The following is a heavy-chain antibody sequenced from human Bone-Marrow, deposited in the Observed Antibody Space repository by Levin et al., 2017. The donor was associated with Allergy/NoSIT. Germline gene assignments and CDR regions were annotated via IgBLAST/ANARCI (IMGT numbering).Heavy chain of an antibody. V-gene: IGHV3-33*01. J-gene: IGHJ4*02. CDR2: IWYDGSNK. CDR3: ARGIAAAGTSLDYYFDY. Sequence: GGSLRLSCAASGFTFSSYGMHWVRQAPGKGLEWVAVIWYDGSNKYYADSVKGRFTISRDNSKNTLYLQMNSLRAEDTAVYYCARGIAAAGTSLDYYFDYWGQGTLVTVSS. D-gene: IGHD6-13*01. CDR1: GFTFSSYG.